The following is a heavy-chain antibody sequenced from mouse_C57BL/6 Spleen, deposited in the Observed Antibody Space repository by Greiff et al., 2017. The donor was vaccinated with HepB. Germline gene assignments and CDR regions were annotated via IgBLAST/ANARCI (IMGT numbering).Heavy chain of an antibody. CDR1: GYTFTSYW. D-gene: IGHD1-1*01. CDR3: ALYYGSLYFDY. Sequence: QVQLQQPGAELVMPGASVKLSCKASGYTFTSYWMHWVKQRPGQGLEWIGEIYPSDSYTNYNQKFKGKSTLTVDKSSSTAYMQLSSLTSEDSAVYYCALYYGSLYFDYWGQGTTLTVSS. CDR2: IYPSDSYT. J-gene: IGHJ2*01. V-gene: IGHV1-69*01.